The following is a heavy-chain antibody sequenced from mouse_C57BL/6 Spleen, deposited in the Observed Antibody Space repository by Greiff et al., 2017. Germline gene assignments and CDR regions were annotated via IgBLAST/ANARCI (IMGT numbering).Heavy chain of an antibody. Sequence: QVQLQQPGAELVKPGASVKMSCKASGYTFTSYWITWVKPRPGQGLEWIGDIYPGSGSTNYNEKFKSKATLTVDTASSTAYMQRSSLTSEDSAVYYCARIYDYDPFADWGKGTLVTVSA. CDR1: GYTFTSYW. D-gene: IGHD2-4*01. CDR2: IYPGSGST. V-gene: IGHV1-55*01. CDR3: ARIYDYDPFAD. J-gene: IGHJ3*01.